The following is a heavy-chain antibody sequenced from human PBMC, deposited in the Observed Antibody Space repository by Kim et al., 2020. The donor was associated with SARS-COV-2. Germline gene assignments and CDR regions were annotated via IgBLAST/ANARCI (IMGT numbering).Heavy chain of an antibody. CDR3: ARGARPDAFDI. CDR1: GFTFSSYS. D-gene: IGHD5-12*01. V-gene: IGHV3-21*01. Sequence: GGSLRLSCAASGFTFSSYSMNWVRQAPGKGLEWVSSISSSSSYIYYADSVKGRFTISRDNAKNSLYLQMNSLRAEDTAVYYCARGARPDAFDIWGQGTMVTVSS. CDR2: ISSSSSYI. J-gene: IGHJ3*02.